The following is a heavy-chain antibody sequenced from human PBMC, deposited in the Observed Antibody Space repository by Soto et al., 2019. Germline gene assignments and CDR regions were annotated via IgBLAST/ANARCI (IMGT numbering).Heavy chain of an antibody. CDR3: AQDVGD. Sequence: QLQLVQSGAELKKPGSSVKVSCKASGGSFSTYSITWVRQAPGQGPEWMRRIIPMLDITDYAQKFQGRVTITADKSTSTAYMELIRLTSEDTAVDYCAQDVGDLGQGTLVTVSS. J-gene: IGHJ1*01. D-gene: IGHD1-26*01. V-gene: IGHV1-69*04. CDR1: GGSFSTYS. CDR2: IIPMLDIT.